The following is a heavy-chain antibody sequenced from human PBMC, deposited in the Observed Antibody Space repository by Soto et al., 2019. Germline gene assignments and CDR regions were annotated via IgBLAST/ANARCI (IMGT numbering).Heavy chain of an antibody. CDR3: TDEVELHY. J-gene: IGHJ4*02. D-gene: IGHD1-7*01. V-gene: IGHV3-30*02. Sequence: SVKGRFTISRDNSKNTIYLQMNSLRPEDTAVYYCTDEVELHYWGQGTLVTVSS.